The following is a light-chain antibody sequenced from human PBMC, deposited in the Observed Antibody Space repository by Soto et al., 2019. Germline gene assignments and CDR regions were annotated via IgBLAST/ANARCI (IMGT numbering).Light chain of an antibody. CDR2: DVS. CDR3: QQYNTYSHT. J-gene: IGKJ2*01. CDR1: QSVSPW. Sequence: IQLTQNPSTLSASVGDRVTIACRASQSVSPWLAWYQQKPGKAPKLLIYDVSNLQSGVPSRFSGSGSGTEFTLTISGLQPDDFATYYCQQYNTYSHTFGQGTKLEIK. V-gene: IGKV1-5*01.